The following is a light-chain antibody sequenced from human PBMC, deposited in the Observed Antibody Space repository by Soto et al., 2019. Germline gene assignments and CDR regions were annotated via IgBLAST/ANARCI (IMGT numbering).Light chain of an antibody. Sequence: DIQMTQSPSTLSGSVGDRVTITFRASQTIISLLSWYQQKPGNAPKLLIYAASSLQSGVPSRFSGSGSGTDFTLTISPLPPADCAIYFCQQANSFPITFGQGTRLAIK. CDR3: QQANSFPIT. CDR1: QTIISL. J-gene: IGKJ5*01. CDR2: AAS. V-gene: IGKV1-12*01.